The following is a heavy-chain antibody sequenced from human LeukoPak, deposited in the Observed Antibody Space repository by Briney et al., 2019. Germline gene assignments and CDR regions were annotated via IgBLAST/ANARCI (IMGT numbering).Heavy chain of an antibody. CDR2: INSDGSST. J-gene: IGHJ6*03. D-gene: IGHD3-10*01. CDR1: GFTFSSYW. V-gene: IGHV3-74*01. Sequence: GRSLRLPCAASGFTFSSYWMHWVRQAPGKGLVWVSRINSDGSSTSYADSVKGRFTISRDNAKNTLYLQMNSLRAEDTAVYYCARVGSGRLDYYYYYYMDVWGKGTTVTVSS. CDR3: ARVGSGRLDYYYYYYMDV.